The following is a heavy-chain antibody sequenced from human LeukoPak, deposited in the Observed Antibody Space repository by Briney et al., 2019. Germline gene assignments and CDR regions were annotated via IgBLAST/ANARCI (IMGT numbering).Heavy chain of an antibody. D-gene: IGHD2-2*01. Sequence: GGSLRLSCAGSEFTFSHYSMNWVRQAPGKGLEWVSSISSSNSYIYYADSVKGRFTISRGNAKNSLYLQMNSLRAEDAAVYYCAKPYCSSTSCYPIPSYYYYGMDVWGQGTTVTVSS. V-gene: IGHV3-21*01. CDR2: ISSSNSYI. CDR3: AKPYCSSTSCYPIPSYYYYGMDV. CDR1: EFTFSHYS. J-gene: IGHJ6*02.